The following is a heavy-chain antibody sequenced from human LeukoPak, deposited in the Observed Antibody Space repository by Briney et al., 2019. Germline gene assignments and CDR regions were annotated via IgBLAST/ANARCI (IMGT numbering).Heavy chain of an antibody. J-gene: IGHJ4*02. CDR1: GFTFSSYG. V-gene: IGHV3-30*18. D-gene: IGHD4-17*01. CDR2: ISYDGSNK. Sequence: GGSLRLSCAASGFTFSSYGMHWVRQAPGKGLEWVAVISYDGSNKYYADSVKGRFTISRDNSKNTLYLQMNSLRAEDTAVYYCAKPYGDYLWIDYWGQGTLVTVSS. CDR3: AKPYGDYLWIDY.